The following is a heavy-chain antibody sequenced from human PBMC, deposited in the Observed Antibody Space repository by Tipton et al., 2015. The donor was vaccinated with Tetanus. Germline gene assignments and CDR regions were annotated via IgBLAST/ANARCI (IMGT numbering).Heavy chain of an antibody. Sequence: QLVQSGAEVKKPGESLKISCQGSGYSLTTHWIAWVRQMPGQGLEWVGIIYPADSDSRYSPSFQGQVTLSADKSIDTAYLQWSSLKASDTAMFYCARAHCSDGVCNFDFWGQGALVTVAS. CDR3: ARAHCSDGVCNFDF. D-gene: IGHD2-15*01. V-gene: IGHV5-51*01. J-gene: IGHJ4*02. CDR2: IYPADSDS. CDR1: GYSLTTHW.